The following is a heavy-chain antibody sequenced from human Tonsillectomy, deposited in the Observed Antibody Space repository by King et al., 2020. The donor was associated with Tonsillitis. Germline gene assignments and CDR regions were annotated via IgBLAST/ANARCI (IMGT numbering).Heavy chain of an antibody. CDR3: AKDLASLIPDEYFYGLDV. CDR2: ISFDGSNK. D-gene: IGHD1-14*01. Sequence: QLVQSGGGVVQPGRSLRLACVASGFTFSDHGMHWVRQAPGKGLEWVALISFDGSNKYYADSVKGRITISRDNSQHTVDLQMNSLRAEDTAVYYCAKDLASLIPDEYFYGLDVWGQGTTVTVSS. J-gene: IGHJ6*02. V-gene: IGHV3-30*18. CDR1: GFTFSDHG.